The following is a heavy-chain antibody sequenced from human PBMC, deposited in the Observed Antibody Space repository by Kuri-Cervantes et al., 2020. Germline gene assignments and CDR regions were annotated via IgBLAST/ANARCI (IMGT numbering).Heavy chain of an antibody. CDR1: GSSLTTGGVG. D-gene: IGHD5-24*01. CDR2: IFSNDEK. CDR3: ARILVEFEEMATGGIDY. J-gene: IGHJ4*02. Sequence: SGPTLVKPTQTLTLTCTFSGSSLTTGGVGVGWIRQPPGKALAWLAHIFSNDEKSYSTSLKSRLAISKDTSKSQVVLTMTNMDPVDTATYYCARILVEFEEMATGGIDYWGQGTLVTVSS. V-gene: IGHV2-26*01.